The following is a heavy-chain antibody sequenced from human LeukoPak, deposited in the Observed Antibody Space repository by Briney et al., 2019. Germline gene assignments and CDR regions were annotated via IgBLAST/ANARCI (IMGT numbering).Heavy chain of an antibody. CDR2: ISGSGGNT. Sequence: GGSLRLSCAASGFTFSSYAMSWVRQAPGKGLEWVSTISGSGGNTYYADSVKGRFTISRDNAKNSLYLQMNSLRAEDTAVYYCARVKAMDGAFDIWGQGTMVTVSS. D-gene: IGHD5-18*01. CDR1: GFTFSSYA. CDR3: ARVKAMDGAFDI. V-gene: IGHV3-23*01. J-gene: IGHJ3*02.